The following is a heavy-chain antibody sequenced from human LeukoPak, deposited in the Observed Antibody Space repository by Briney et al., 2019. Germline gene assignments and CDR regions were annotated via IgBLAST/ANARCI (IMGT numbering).Heavy chain of an antibody. CDR3: ARVNWYYYYYYMDV. CDR2: IKHSGST. J-gene: IGHJ6*03. Sequence: SETLSLTCAVYGGSFSGYYWSWIRQPPGKGLEWIGKIKHSGSTNYNPSLKGRVNISVDTSKNQSSLKLSAVTAADTAVYYCARVNWYYYYYYMDVWGKGTTVTVSS. CDR1: GGSFSGYY. V-gene: IGHV4-34*01.